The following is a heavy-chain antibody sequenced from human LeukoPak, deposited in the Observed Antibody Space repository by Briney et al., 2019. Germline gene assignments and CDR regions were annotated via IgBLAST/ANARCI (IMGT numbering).Heavy chain of an antibody. Sequence: AGGSLRLSCAASGFTFSSYSMNWVRQAPGKGLEWVSYISSSSGNIYYADSVKGRFTISRDNSKNSLYLQMNSLRAEDTAVYYCAAAMKSNYYYYMDVWGKGTTVTISS. J-gene: IGHJ6*03. V-gene: IGHV3-48*01. CDR3: AAAMKSNYYYYMDV. CDR1: GFTFSSYS. CDR2: ISSSSGNI. D-gene: IGHD2-2*01.